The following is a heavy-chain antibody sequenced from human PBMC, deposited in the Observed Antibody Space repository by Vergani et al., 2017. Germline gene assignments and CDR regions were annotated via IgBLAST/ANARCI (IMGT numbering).Heavy chain of an antibody. J-gene: IGHJ5*02. Sequence: QVQLVQSGAEVKKPGSSVKVSCKASGGTFSSYAISWVRQAPGQGLEWMGIINPSGGSTSYAQKFQGRVTMTRDTSTSTVYMELSSLRSEDTAVYYCARELVVVPAGIPSQLPNNWFDPWGQGTLVTVSS. CDR1: GGTFSSYA. D-gene: IGHD2-2*01. V-gene: IGHV1-46*03. CDR2: INPSGGST. CDR3: ARELVVVPAGIPSQLPNNWFDP.